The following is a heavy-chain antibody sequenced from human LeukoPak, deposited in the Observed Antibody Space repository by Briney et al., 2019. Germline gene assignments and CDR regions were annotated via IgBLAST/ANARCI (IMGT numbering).Heavy chain of an antibody. CDR2: ISGSGGST. CDR1: GFTFSSYA. D-gene: IGHD3-3*01. J-gene: IGHJ6*02. CDR3: AMSGYFYYYGMDV. Sequence: GGSLRLSCAASGFTFSSYAMSWVRQAPGKGLEWVSAISGSGGSTYYADSVKGRFTISRDNSKNTLYLQMNSLRAEDTAVYYCAMSGYFYYYGMDVWGQGTTVTVSS. V-gene: IGHV3-23*01.